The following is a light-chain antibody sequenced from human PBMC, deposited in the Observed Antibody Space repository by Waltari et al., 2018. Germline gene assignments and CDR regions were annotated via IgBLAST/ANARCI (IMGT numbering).Light chain of an antibody. Sequence: EIVMTQSPATLSVSPGERATLPCRASQSVSSNLAWYQQKPGQAPRLLIYGASTRATGIPARFSGRGSGTDFTLTISSLQAEDVAVYYCQQYYSTPYAFGQGTKLEIK. CDR2: GAS. CDR3: QQYYSTPYA. V-gene: IGKV3-15*01. CDR1: QSVSSN. J-gene: IGKJ2*01.